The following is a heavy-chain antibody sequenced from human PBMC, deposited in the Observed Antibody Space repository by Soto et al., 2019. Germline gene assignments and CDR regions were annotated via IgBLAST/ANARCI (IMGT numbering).Heavy chain of an antibody. CDR3: ASRIAVDFDY. Sequence: EVPLVESGGGLVQPGGSLRLSCAASGFTFSSSSMSWVRQAPGKGLEWVSYISSSSGTIYYADSVKGRFTISRDNANHSLYLQMNSLRAEDTAVYYCASRIAVDFDYWGQGPLVTVSS. J-gene: IGHJ4*02. V-gene: IGHV3-48*01. CDR1: GFTFSSSS. CDR2: ISSSSGTI. D-gene: IGHD6-19*01.